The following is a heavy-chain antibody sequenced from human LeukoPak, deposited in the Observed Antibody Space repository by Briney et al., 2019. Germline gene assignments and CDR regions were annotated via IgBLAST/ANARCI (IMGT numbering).Heavy chain of an antibody. CDR1: GYSFTGYY. J-gene: IGHJ4*02. CDR3: ARYGSAWEFDY. CDR2: SNPNRGDT. Sequence: ASVTVSCKTSGYSFTGYYIHWVRQAPGQGLEWMGWSNPNRGDTNYAQNFQGRVTMTKDTSINTAYMELRRLRSDDTAVYYCARYGSAWEFDYWGQGTPVTVSS. D-gene: IGHD6-19*01. V-gene: IGHV1-2*02.